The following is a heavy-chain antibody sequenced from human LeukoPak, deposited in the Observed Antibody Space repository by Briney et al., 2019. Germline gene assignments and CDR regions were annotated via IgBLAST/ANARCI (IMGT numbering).Heavy chain of an antibody. CDR3: ARDLEVVTAAPFDY. V-gene: IGHV3-21*01. CDR1: GFTFSSYR. D-gene: IGHD2-21*02. CDR2: ISSGSSYI. J-gene: IGHJ4*02. Sequence: PGGSLRLSCAASGFTFSSYRMNWVRQAPGKGLEWVSSISSGSSYIYYADSVKGRSTISRDNAKNSLHLQMNSLRAEDTAVYYCARDLEVVTAAPFDYWGQGTLVTVSS.